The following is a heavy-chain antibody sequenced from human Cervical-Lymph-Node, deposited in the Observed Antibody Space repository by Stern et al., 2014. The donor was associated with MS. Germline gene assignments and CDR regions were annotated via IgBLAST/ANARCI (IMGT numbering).Heavy chain of an antibody. CDR2: ISYDGSNQ. CDR3: AKPAVARYDY. Sequence: VQLVESGGGVVQPGRSLRLSCAASGFTFGSHTMHWVRQAPGKGLDWVAVISYDGSNQHYADSVKGRFTISRDNSNNTLYLQMNSLRAEDTAVYYCAKPAVARYDYWGQGTQVTVSS. V-gene: IGHV3-30-3*02. D-gene: IGHD6-19*01. J-gene: IGHJ4*02. CDR1: GFTFGSHT.